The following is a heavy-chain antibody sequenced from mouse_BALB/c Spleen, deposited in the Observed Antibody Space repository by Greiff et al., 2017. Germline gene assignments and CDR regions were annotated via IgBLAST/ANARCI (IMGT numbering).Heavy chain of an antibody. CDR1: GFSLTSYG. CDR2: IWAGGST. D-gene: IGHD2-4*01. Sequence: QVQLQQSGPGLVAPSQSLSITCTVSGFSLTSYGVHWVRQPPGKGLEWLGVIWAGGSTNYNSALMSRLSISKDNSKSQVFLKMNSLQTDDTAMYYCAKQGITNYFDYWGQGTTLTVSS. J-gene: IGHJ2*01. CDR3: AKQGITNYFDY. V-gene: IGHV2-9*02.